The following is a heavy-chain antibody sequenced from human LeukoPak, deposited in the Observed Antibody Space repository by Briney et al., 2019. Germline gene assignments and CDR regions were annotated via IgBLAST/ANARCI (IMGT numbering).Heavy chain of an antibody. Sequence: GGSLRLSCAASGFTFDDYAMHWVRQAPGKGLEWVSGISWNSGSIGYADSVKGRFTISRDNAKNSLYLQMNSLRAEDTAVYYCAKSLGVGGYTRYKGFDQWGQGTLVTVSS. J-gene: IGHJ4*02. CDR3: AKSLGVGGYTRYKGFDQ. CDR2: ISWNSGSI. V-gene: IGHV3-9*01. CDR1: GFTFDDYA. D-gene: IGHD3-16*02.